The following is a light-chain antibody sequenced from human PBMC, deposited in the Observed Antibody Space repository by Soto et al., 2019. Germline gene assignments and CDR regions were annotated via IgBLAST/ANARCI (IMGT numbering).Light chain of an antibody. CDR2: DNN. CDR3: GTWDNGLSGGNWV. V-gene: IGLV1-51*01. J-gene: IGLJ3*02. CDR1: SSNIGHNY. Sequence: QSVLTQPPSVSAAPGQKVTISFSGSSSNIGHNYVSWYRHLPGTAPKLLIYDNNKRPSGIPDRFSGSRSGTSATLGITGLQTGDEADYYCGTWDNGLSGGNWVFGGGTKVTVL.